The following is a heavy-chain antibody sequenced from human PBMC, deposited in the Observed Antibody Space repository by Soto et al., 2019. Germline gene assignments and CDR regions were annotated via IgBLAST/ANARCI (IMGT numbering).Heavy chain of an antibody. Sequence: QVQLVQSGGGVVQPERSLRLSCEASGFIFSSYGMHWVRQAPGKGLEWVAVVSHDGSNKKHLDSVEGRFTISRDNSKNTLDLQMNSLRAGHTAVYYCAKDTYFSRSSGYYIFEYWGQGTLVTVSS. J-gene: IGHJ4*02. D-gene: IGHD3-22*01. V-gene: IGHV3-30*18. CDR2: VSHDGSNK. CDR3: AKDTYFSRSSGYYIFEY. CDR1: GFIFSSYG.